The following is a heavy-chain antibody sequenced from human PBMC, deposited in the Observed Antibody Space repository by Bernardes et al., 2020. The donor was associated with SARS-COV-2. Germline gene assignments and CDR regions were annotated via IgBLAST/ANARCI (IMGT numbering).Heavy chain of an antibody. V-gene: IGHV1-69*13. J-gene: IGHJ4*02. Sequence: SVKVSCKASGGTFSSYAISWVRQAPGQGLEWMGRIIPIFGTANYAQKFQGRVTITADGSTSTAYMELSSLRSDDTAVYYCARESHSYGFYWGQGTLVTVSS. CDR3: ARESHSYGFY. D-gene: IGHD5-18*01. CDR1: GGTFSSYA. CDR2: IIPIFGTA.